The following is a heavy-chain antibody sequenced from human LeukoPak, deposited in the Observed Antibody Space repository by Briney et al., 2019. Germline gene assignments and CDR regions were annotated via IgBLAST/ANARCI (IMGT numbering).Heavy chain of an antibody. V-gene: IGHV4-59*08. CDR1: GDSISSYY. D-gene: IGHD6-6*01. CDR2: IYYSGIT. J-gene: IGHJ5*02. Sequence: PSETLSLTCTVSGDSISSYYWSWIRQPPGKGLEWIGYIYYSGITNYNPSLKSRVTISVDTSKNQFSLKLSSVTAADTAVYYCARIRMGIAARPWWFDPWGQGTLVTVSS. CDR3: ARIRMGIAARPWWFDP.